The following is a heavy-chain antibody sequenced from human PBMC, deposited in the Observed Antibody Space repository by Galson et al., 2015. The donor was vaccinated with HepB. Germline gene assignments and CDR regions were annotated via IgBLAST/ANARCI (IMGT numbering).Heavy chain of an antibody. Sequence: SLRLSCAASRFTFSSYAMHWVRQAPGKGLEYVSAISSNGGSTYYADSVKGRFTISRDNSKNTLYLQMSSLRAEDTAVYYCVKEGAYYYDSSGYYFDYWGQGTLVTVSS. V-gene: IGHV3-64D*06. CDR3: VKEGAYYYDSSGYYFDY. CDR1: RFTFSSYA. D-gene: IGHD3-22*01. J-gene: IGHJ4*02. CDR2: ISSNGGST.